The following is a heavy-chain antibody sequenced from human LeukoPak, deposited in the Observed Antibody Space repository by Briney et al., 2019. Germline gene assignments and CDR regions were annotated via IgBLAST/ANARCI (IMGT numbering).Heavy chain of an antibody. V-gene: IGHV4-39*01. CDR1: GGSISNSGYY. D-gene: IGHD2-2*01. J-gene: IGHJ3*02. Sequence: PSETLSLTCTVSGGSISNSGYYWGWIRQPPGKGLEWIGSIYSRGTTYYNPSLKSRVTISLDTSKNQFSLKLSSGTAADTAVYYCATNAGPAALDAVDIWGQGTMVTVSS. CDR2: IYSRGTT. CDR3: ATNAGPAALDAVDI.